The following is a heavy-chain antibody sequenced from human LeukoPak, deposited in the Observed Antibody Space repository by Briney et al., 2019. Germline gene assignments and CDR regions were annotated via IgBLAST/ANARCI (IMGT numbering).Heavy chain of an antibody. CDR2: ISSSSTYI. V-gene: IGHV3-21*01. D-gene: IGHD4-23*01. CDR1: GFTFSTYY. CDR3: ARPTYGENSPEAFDI. Sequence: RPGGPLRLSCAASGFTFSTYYMNWVRQAPGKGLEWVSSISSSSTYIYYADSLKGRFTVSRDNAKNSLYLQMNSLREEDTAMYFCARPTYGENSPEAFDIWGQGTMVTVSS. J-gene: IGHJ3*02.